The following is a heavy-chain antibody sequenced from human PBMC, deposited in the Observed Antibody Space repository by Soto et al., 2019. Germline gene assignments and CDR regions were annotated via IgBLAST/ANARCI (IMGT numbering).Heavy chain of an antibody. CDR2: IYHTGNA. CDR3: ARDKITGLFDY. J-gene: IGHJ4*02. V-gene: IGHV4-39*07. D-gene: IGHD2-8*02. Sequence: SETLSLTCSVSGDSISNSRFYWAWIRQPPGEGLEWIGSIYHTGNAYYNPSLKSRVTISVDTSKNQFSLKLTSVTAADTAVYYCARDKITGLFDYWGQGTLVT. CDR1: GDSISNSRFY.